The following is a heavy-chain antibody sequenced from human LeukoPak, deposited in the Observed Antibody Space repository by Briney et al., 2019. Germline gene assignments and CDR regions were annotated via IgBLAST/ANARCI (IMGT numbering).Heavy chain of an antibody. D-gene: IGHD6-13*01. CDR3: ARTLAAAGTPFDY. CDR1: GGSISSYY. CDR2: IYYSGTT. J-gene: IGHJ4*02. V-gene: IGHV4-59*01. Sequence: SETLSLTCTVSGGSISSYYWTWIRQPPGNGLEWIGYIYYSGTTNYNPSLKSRVTISVDTSRNQFSLKLSSVTAADTAVYYCARTLAAAGTPFDYWGQGILVTVSS.